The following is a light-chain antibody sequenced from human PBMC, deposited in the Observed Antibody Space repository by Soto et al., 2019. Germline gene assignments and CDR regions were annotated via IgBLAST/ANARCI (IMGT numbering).Light chain of an antibody. Sequence: QSALTQPASVSWSPGQSITISCTGTSSDVGGYNYVSWYQQHPGKAPKLMIYDVSNRPSGVSNRFSASKFGNTASLTISGLQAEDEADYYCSSYTSSSTLVVFGGGTQLTVL. CDR1: SSDVGGYNY. J-gene: IGLJ2*01. CDR2: DVS. CDR3: SSYTSSSTLVV. V-gene: IGLV2-14*01.